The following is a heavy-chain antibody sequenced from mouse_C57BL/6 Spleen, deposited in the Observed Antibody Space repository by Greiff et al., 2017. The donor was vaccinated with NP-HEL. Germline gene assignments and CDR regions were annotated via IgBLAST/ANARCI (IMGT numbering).Heavy chain of an antibody. V-gene: IGHV1-80*01. CDR1: GYAFSSYW. CDR2: IYPGDGDT. Sequence: VQRVESGAELVKPGASVKISCKASGYAFSSYWMNWVKQRPGKGLEWIGQIYPGDGDTNYNGKFKGKATLTADKSSSTAYMQLSSLTSEDSAVYFCARAAQGTGFAYWGQGTLVTVSA. J-gene: IGHJ3*01. CDR3: ARAAQGTGFAY. D-gene: IGHD3-2*02.